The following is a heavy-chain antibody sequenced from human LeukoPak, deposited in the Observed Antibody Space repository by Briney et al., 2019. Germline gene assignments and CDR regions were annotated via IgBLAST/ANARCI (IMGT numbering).Heavy chain of an antibody. J-gene: IGHJ4*02. D-gene: IGHD1-26*01. CDR1: GFTFSSYA. V-gene: IGHV3-23*01. Sequence: SGGSLRLSCAACGFTFSSYAMSWVRQAPGKGLEWVSAISGSGGSTYYADSVKGRFTISRDNSKNTLYLQMNSLRAEDTAVYYCAKDSGGSYLREFDYWGQGTLVTVSS. CDR3: AKDSGGSYLREFDY. CDR2: ISGSGGST.